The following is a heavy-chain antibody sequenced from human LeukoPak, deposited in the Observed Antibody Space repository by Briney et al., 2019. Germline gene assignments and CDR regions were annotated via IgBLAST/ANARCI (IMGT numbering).Heavy chain of an antibody. V-gene: IGHV1-69*13. J-gene: IGHJ4*02. CDR1: GGIFGSYA. Sequence: GASVKVSCKASGGIFGSYAISWVRQAPGQGLDWMGGIIPIFGTANYAQKFQGRVTITADESTSTAYMELSSLRSEDTAVYYCARLRPIGDLDYFDYWGQGTLVTVSS. CDR2: IIPIFGTA. D-gene: IGHD2-21*01. CDR3: ARLRPIGDLDYFDY.